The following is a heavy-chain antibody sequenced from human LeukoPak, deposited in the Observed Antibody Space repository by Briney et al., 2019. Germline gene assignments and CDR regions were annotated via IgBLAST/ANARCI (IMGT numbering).Heavy chain of an antibody. V-gene: IGHV3-53*01. CDR3: ARRAGAYSHPYDY. CDR1: GFTFSSNS. J-gene: IGHJ4*02. Sequence: PGGSLRLSCTVSGFTFSSNSMSWVRQAPGKGLEWVSFIFSSTHYSDSVKGRFTISRDNSKNTLYLQMNSLRAEDTAVYYCARRAGAYSHPYDYWGQGTLVTVSS. D-gene: IGHD4/OR15-4a*01. CDR2: IFSST.